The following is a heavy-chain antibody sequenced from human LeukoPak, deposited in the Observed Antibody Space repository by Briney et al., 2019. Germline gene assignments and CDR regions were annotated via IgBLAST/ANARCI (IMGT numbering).Heavy chain of an antibody. CDR1: GFTFSSYG. J-gene: IGHJ4*02. CDR2: IRYDGSNK. V-gene: IGHV3-30*02. D-gene: IGHD3-9*01. Sequence: GGSLRLSCAASGFTFSSYGMHWVRQAPGKGLEWVAFIRYDGSNKYYADSVKGRFTISRDNSKNTLYLQMNSLRAEDTAVYYCAKAYDILTGYPPDFDYWGQGTLVTVSS. CDR3: AKAYDILTGYPPDFDY.